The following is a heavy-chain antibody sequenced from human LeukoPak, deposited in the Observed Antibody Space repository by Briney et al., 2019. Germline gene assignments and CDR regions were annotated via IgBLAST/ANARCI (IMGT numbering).Heavy chain of an antibody. J-gene: IGHJ4*02. V-gene: IGHV4-38-2*02. Sequence: PSETLSLTCTVSGYSISSGYYWGWIRQPPGKGLEWIGSIYHSGSTYYNPSLKSRVTISVDTSKNQFSLKLSSVTAADTAVYYCARDQGGSGCFDYWGQGTLVTVSS. CDR2: IYHSGST. CDR3: ARDQGGSGCFDY. D-gene: IGHD6-19*01. CDR1: GYSISSGYY.